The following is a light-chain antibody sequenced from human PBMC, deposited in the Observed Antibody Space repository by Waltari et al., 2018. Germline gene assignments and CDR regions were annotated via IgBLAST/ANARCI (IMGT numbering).Light chain of an antibody. Sequence: SYELTQPPSVSVSPGQTASITCSGDKLGDKYACWYQQKPGQSPVLVIYQDNKRPSGIPGRFSGSNSGNTATLTISGTQAMDEADYYCQAWDSSTAYVVFGGGTKLTVL. CDR3: QAWDSSTAYVV. J-gene: IGLJ2*01. V-gene: IGLV3-1*01. CDR2: QDN. CDR1: KLGDKY.